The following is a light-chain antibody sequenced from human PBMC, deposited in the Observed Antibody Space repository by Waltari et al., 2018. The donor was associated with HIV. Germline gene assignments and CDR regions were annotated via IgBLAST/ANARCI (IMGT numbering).Light chain of an antibody. V-gene: IGLV2-23*02. CDR3: CSYAGSSTYV. Sequence: QSALTQPASVSGSPGQSITISCTGTSSDGGRYNLVSWYQQHPGKAPTLMIYEVSKRPSGVSNRFSGSKSGNTASLTISGLQAEDEADYYCCSYAGSSTYVFGTGTKVTVL. CDR1: SSDGGRYNL. CDR2: EVS. J-gene: IGLJ1*01.